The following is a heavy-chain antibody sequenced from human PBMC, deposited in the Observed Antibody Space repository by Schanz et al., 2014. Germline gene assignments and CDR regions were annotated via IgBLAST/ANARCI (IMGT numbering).Heavy chain of an antibody. CDR2: ITAYNGDT. J-gene: IGHJ3*02. D-gene: IGHD5-18*01. V-gene: IGHV1-18*01. CDR1: GYTFTSYG. Sequence: QVQLVESGSELKKPGASVKVSCKASGYTFTSYGINWVRQAPGQGLEWMGWITAYNGDTNYALKLQGRVTMTTDTSTGTAYMELRSLRSDDTALYYCTRGGYSYALSAFDIWGQGTMVTVSS. CDR3: TRGGYSYALSAFDI.